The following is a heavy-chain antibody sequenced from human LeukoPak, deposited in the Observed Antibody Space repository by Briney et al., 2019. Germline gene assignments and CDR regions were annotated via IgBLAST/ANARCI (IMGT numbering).Heavy chain of an antibody. V-gene: IGHV1-46*01. CDR2: INPSGGST. J-gene: IGHJ4*02. D-gene: IGHD5-24*01. CDR1: GYTFTSYY. CDR3: ARGRGRWLQLNHFDY. Sequence: ASVKVSCKASGYTFTSYYMHWVRQAPGQGLEWMGIINPSGGSTSYAQKFQGRVTMTRDTSTSTVYMELSSLRSEDTAVYYCARGRGRWLQLNHFDYWGQGTLVTVSS.